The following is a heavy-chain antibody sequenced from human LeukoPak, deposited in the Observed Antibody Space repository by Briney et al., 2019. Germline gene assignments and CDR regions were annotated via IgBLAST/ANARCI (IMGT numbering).Heavy chain of an antibody. J-gene: IGHJ4*02. CDR1: GFTFSSYA. CDR3: AKGTASPTGYFDY. Sequence: GGSLRLSCAASGFTFSSYAMSWVRQAPGKGLEWVSAISGSGGSTYYADSVKGRFTISRDNSKNTLYLQMNSLRAEDAAVYYCAKGTASPTGYFDYWGQGTLVTVSS. CDR2: ISGSGGST. V-gene: IGHV3-23*01. D-gene: IGHD6-6*01.